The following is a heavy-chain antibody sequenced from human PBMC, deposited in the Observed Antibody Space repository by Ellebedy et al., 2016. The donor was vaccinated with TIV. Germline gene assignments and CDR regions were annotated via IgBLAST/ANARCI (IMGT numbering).Heavy chain of an antibody. CDR2: IFHGERT. Sequence: MPSETLSLTCSVSGYSISSGYYWAWIRQPPGKGLEWSGSIFHGERTYYNPSLNSRVTISMDTSKNQFSLRMASESAADTAVFYCAALTGGWFDPWGQGTLVTVSS. CDR1: GYSISSGYY. V-gene: IGHV4-38-2*02. D-gene: IGHD1-14*01. J-gene: IGHJ5*02. CDR3: AALTGGWFDP.